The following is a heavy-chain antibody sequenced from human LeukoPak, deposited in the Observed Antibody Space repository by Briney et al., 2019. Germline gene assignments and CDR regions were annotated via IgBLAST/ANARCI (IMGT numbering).Heavy chain of an antibody. Sequence: GGSLRLSCEASGFTFSSYAMSWVRQAPGKGLEWVSGIIDSGDITYYANSVKGRFTISRDNSKNTLYLQMNSLRAEDTAVYYCANLRGQEVYNYYVGVWGKRTTVAVSS. CDR2: IIDSGDIT. J-gene: IGHJ6*03. D-gene: IGHD3-10*01. CDR1: GFTFSSYA. CDR3: ANLRGQEVYNYYVGV. V-gene: IGHV3-23*01.